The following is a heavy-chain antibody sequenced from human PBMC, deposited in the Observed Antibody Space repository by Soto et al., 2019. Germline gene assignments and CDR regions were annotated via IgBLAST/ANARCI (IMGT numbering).Heavy chain of an antibody. J-gene: IGHJ4*02. Sequence: SETLSLTCTVSGGSITSGDYYWSWIRQPPGKGLEWIGYISYSGTTYYNPSLKSRLTISVGTSKNQFSLNLNSVTAADTAVYYCSRTNYDYVWGSYRFDYWGQGALLTVSS. D-gene: IGHD3-16*02. CDR1: GGSITSGDYY. CDR2: ISYSGTT. V-gene: IGHV4-30-4*01. CDR3: SRTNYDYVWGSYRFDY.